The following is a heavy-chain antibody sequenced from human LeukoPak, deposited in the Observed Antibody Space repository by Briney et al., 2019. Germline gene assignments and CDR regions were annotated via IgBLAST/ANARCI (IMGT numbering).Heavy chain of an antibody. Sequence: GGSLRLSCAASGFTVSSNYMSWVRQAPGKGLEWVSVIYSGGSTYYADSVKGRFTISRDSSKNTLYLQMNSLRAEDTAVYYCARGVYSYVDYWGQETLVTVSS. D-gene: IGHD5-18*01. CDR1: GFTVSSNY. CDR3: ARGVYSYVDY. CDR2: IYSGGST. V-gene: IGHV3-53*01. J-gene: IGHJ4*02.